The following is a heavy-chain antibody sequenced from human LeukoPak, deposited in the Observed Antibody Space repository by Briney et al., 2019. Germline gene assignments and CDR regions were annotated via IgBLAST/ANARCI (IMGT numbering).Heavy chain of an antibody. J-gene: IGHJ6*03. CDR3: ARVFDSGSQAYFYYMDV. V-gene: IGHV4-4*02. CDR1: GGSISSSNW. CDR2: IYHSGST. Sequence: PSETLSLTCTVSGGSISSSNWWSWVRQPPGKGLEWIGEIYHSGSTNYNPSLKSRVTMSVDTSKNQLSLKVSSVTAADTAVYYCARVFDSGSQAYFYYMDVWGKGTTVIISS. D-gene: IGHD3-10*01.